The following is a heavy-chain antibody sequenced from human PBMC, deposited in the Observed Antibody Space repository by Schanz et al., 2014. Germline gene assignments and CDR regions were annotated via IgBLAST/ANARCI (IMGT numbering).Heavy chain of an antibody. CDR1: GYTLSKLS. CDR2: INPNSDGT. V-gene: IGHV1-2*02. CDR3: ARGDVNWFDP. J-gene: IGHJ5*02. Sequence: QVQLVQSGAEVKKAGASVKVSCKVSGYTLSKLSIHWLRQAPGQGPEWLGWINPNSDGTKYAQKFQGRVTMTRDTSVNTAYLDLSSLTSDDTAVYYCARGDVNWFDPWGQGTLVTVSS.